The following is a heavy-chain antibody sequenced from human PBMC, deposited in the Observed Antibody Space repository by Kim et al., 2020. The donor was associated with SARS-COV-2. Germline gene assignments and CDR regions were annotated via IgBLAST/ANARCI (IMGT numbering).Heavy chain of an antibody. Sequence: GGSLRLSCAASGFTFSSYWMHWVRQAPGKGLLWVSRINSDGSSTSYADSVKGRFTISRDNAKNTLYLQLNSLRAEDTAVYYCARVSDADWSTSNLGCMDVWGQGPTVTVSS. CDR2: INSDGSST. V-gene: IGHV3-74*01. J-gene: IGHJ6*02. CDR1: GFTFSSYW. D-gene: IGHD3-9*01. CDR3: ARVSDADWSTSNLGCMDV.